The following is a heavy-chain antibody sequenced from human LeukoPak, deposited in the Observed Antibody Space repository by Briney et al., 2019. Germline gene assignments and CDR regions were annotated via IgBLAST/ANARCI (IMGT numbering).Heavy chain of an antibody. Sequence: ASVKVSCKASGGTLSSYAISRVRQAPGQGLEWMGGIIPIFGTTNYAQKFQGRVTITTDESTSTAYMELSSLRSEDTAVYYCARESAAAGTFVYWGQGTLVTVSS. D-gene: IGHD6-13*01. CDR2: IIPIFGTT. CDR1: GGTLSSYA. V-gene: IGHV1-69*05. CDR3: ARESAAAGTFVY. J-gene: IGHJ4*02.